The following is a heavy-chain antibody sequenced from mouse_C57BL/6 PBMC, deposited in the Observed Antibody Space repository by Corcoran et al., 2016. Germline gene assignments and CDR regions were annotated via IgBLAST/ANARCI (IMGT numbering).Heavy chain of an antibody. CDR1: GDTCTDYY. J-gene: IGHJ3*01. Sequence: EVQLQQSGPELVKPGASVKISCKASGDTCTDYYMNWVTQSDGKSLEWIGDINPNNGGTSCNQKFKGKATLTVDKSSSTAYMELRSLTSEASAAYYCAIGDYYTKGAWFAYWDQGTLVTVSA. V-gene: IGHV1-26*01. D-gene: IGHD2-12*01. CDR3: AIGDYYTKGAWFAY. CDR2: INPNNGGT.